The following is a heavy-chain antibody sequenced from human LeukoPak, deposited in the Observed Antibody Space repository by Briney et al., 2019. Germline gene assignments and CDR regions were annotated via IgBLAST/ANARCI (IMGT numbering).Heavy chain of an antibody. D-gene: IGHD4-17*01. CDR3: AKDRKAVSTVTFDY. CDR1: GFTFSSYA. V-gene: IGHV3-23*01. CDR2: ISGSGGST. J-gene: IGHJ4*02. Sequence: GGSLRLSCAASGFTFSSYAMSWVRQASGKGLEWVSAISGSGGSTYYADSVKGRFNISRDNSKNTLYLQMNSLRAEDTAVYYCAKDRKAVSTVTFDYWGQGTLVTVSS.